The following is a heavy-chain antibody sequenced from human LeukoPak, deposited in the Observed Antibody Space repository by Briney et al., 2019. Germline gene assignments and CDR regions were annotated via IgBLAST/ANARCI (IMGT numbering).Heavy chain of an antibody. CDR2: INEDGGEE. V-gene: IGHV3-7*01. CDR1: GFIFSAYW. J-gene: IGHJ3*02. CDR3: AKSITMVRGAHDAFDI. D-gene: IGHD3-10*01. Sequence: GGSLRLSCVGSGFIFSAYWMAWVRQAPGKGPEWVANINEDGGEERYVDSVRGRFTISRDNTKNSLSLQMNSLRAEDTAVYYCAKSITMVRGAHDAFDIWGQGTMVTVSS.